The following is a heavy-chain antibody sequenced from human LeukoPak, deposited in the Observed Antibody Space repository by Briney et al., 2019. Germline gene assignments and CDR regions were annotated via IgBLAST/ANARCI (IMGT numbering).Heavy chain of an antibody. J-gene: IGHJ4*02. V-gene: IGHV3-30-3*01. CDR3: ARDSGYSYGKDDY. Sequence: GGSLRLSCAASGFTFSSYAMHWVRQAPGKGLEWVAVISYDGSNKYYADSVKGRFTIPRDNSKNTLYLQMNSLRAEDTAVYYCARDSGYSYGKDDYWGQGTLVTVSS. D-gene: IGHD5-18*01. CDR1: GFTFSSYA. CDR2: ISYDGSNK.